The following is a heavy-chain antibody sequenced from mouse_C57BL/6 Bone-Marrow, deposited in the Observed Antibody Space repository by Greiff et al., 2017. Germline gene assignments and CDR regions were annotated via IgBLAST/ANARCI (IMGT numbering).Heavy chain of an antibody. Sequence: QVHVKQPGAELVRPGSSVKLSCKASGYTFTSYWMDWVKQRPGQGLEWIGNIYPSDSETHYNQKFKDKATLTVDKSSSTAYMQLSSLTSYDSAVYYCARKVTYYAMDYWGQGTSVTVSS. CDR1: GYTFTSYW. J-gene: IGHJ4*01. V-gene: IGHV1-61*01. D-gene: IGHD2-13*01. CDR3: ARKVTYYAMDY. CDR2: IYPSDSET.